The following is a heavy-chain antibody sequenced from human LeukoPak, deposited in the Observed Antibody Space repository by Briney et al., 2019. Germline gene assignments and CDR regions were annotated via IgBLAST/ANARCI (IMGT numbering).Heavy chain of an antibody. CDR2: ISSSSSYI. CDR3: ARDYGAADTFYYYGMDV. J-gene: IGHJ6*02. CDR1: GFTFSSYS. V-gene: IGHV3-21*01. D-gene: IGHD6-13*01. Sequence: GGSLRLSCAASGFTFSSYSMNWVRQAPGKGLEWVSSISSSSSYIYYADSVKGRFTISRDNAKNSLYLQMNSLRAEDTAVYYCARDYGAADTFYYYGMDVWGQGTTVTVSS.